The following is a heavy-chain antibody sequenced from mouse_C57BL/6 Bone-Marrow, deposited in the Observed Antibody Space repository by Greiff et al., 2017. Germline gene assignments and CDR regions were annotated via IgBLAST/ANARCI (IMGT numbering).Heavy chain of an antibody. CDR3: TPFYYGSSYWYFDV. CDR2: IDPENGDT. J-gene: IGHJ1*03. V-gene: IGHV14-4*01. CDR1: GFNIKDDY. D-gene: IGHD1-1*01. Sequence: EVQLQQSGAELVRPGASVKLSCTASGFNIKDDYMHWVKQRPEQGLEWIGWIDPENGDTEYASKFQGKATITADTSSNTAYLPLSSLTSEDTAVYYCTPFYYGSSYWYFDVWGTGTTVTVSS.